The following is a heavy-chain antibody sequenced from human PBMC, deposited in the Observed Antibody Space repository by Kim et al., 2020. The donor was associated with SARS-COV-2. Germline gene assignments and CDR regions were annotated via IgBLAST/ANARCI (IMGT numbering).Heavy chain of an antibody. J-gene: IGHJ4*02. D-gene: IGHD3-10*01. CDR2: SYP. V-gene: IGHV3-11*06. CDR3: ARVGGGIDY. Sequence: SYPNYADSGKSRFTISRDNAKNSLYPQMNSQRAEDTSVYYCARVGGGIDYWGQGTLVTVSS.